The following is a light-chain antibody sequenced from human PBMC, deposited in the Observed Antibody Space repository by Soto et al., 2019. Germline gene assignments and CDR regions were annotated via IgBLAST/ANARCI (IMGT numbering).Light chain of an antibody. V-gene: IGLV2-14*03. CDR1: SSDVGAYNY. CDR2: DVT. Sequence: QSVLTQPASVSGSPGQSITISCTGTSSDVGAYNYVSWYQQLPDKAPKLMIYDVTYRPSGVSNRFSGSKSGNTASLTISRLQAEDEADYFCSSYTTSSTLVFGGGTKLTVL. CDR3: SSYTTSSTLV. J-gene: IGLJ3*02.